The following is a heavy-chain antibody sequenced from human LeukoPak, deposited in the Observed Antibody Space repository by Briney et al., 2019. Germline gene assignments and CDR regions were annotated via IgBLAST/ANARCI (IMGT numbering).Heavy chain of an antibody. V-gene: IGHV3-30*18. CDR1: GFTFSSYG. J-gene: IGHJ4*02. CDR3: AKDSNYYDSSGYYYFDY. CDR2: ISYDGSYK. Sequence: PRGSLRLSCAASGFTFSSYGMHWVRQAPGKGLEWGAIISYDGSYKYYADSVKGRFTISRDNSKNTLYLQMNRLRAEDTAVYYCAKDSNYYDSSGYYYFDYWGQGTLVTVSS. D-gene: IGHD3-22*01.